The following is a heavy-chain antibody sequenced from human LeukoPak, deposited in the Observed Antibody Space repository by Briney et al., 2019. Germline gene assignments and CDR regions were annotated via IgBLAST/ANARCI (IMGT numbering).Heavy chain of an antibody. CDR2: ISSSSHMI. D-gene: IGHD1-26*01. CDR1: GFRLSDYY. V-gene: IGHV3-11*01. Sequence: GGGLRHSAGVSGFRLSDYYINQVRQAPRKGVEWIAYISSSSHMIYYADSVKGRFTISRDNAKNSLYLQINRLRAEDTAVYYCGRDGSGSPDYWGQGTLVTVSS. J-gene: IGHJ4*02. CDR3: GRDGSGSPDY.